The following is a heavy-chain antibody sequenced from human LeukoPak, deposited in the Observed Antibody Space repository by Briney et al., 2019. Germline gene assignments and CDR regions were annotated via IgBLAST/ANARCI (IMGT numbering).Heavy chain of an antibody. Sequence: PGRSLRLSCAASGFTFSSYGMHWVRQAPGKGLEWVAFIRYDGSNKYYADSVKGRFTISRDNSKNTLYLQMNSLRAEDTAVYYCAKCSGARDAFDIWGQGTMVTVSS. J-gene: IGHJ3*02. CDR3: AKCSGARDAFDI. CDR2: IRYDGSNK. D-gene: IGHD4/OR15-4a*01. V-gene: IGHV3-30*02. CDR1: GFTFSSYG.